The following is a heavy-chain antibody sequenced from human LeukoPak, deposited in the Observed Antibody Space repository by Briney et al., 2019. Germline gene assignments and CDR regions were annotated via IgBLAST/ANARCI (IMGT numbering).Heavy chain of an antibody. CDR1: GCTFSSYT. J-gene: IGHJ3*02. CDR3: ARGGEYSGSYDAFDI. D-gene: IGHD1-26*01. V-gene: IGHV1-69*02. CDR2: IIPILGIA. Sequence: SVKVSCKAPGCTFSSYTISWVRQAPGQGLEWMGRIIPILGIANYAQKFQRRVTITADKSTSTAYMELSSLRSEDTAVYYSARGGEYSGSYDAFDIWGQGTMVTVSS.